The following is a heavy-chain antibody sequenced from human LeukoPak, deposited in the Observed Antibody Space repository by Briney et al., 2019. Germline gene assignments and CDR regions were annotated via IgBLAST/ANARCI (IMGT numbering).Heavy chain of an antibody. J-gene: IGHJ3*02. D-gene: IGHD6-13*01. Sequence: GESLKISCKGSGYSFTSYWIGWVRQMPGKGLEWMGIIYPGDSDTRYSPSFQGQVTISADKSISTAYLQWSSLKASDTAMYYCARRGVAAAGTLVDAFDIWGQGTMVTVSS. V-gene: IGHV5-51*01. CDR3: ARRGVAAAGTLVDAFDI. CDR2: IYPGDSDT. CDR1: GYSFTSYW.